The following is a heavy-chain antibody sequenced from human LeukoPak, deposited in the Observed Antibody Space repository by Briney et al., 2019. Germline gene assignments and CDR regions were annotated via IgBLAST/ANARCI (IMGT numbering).Heavy chain of an antibody. CDR3: ARGGFTTMFRGAVITLDAFDI. V-gene: IGHV1-46*01. CDR1: GYSFTNYY. CDR2: INPGGGTT. J-gene: IGHJ3*02. D-gene: IGHD3-10*01. Sequence: ASVKVSCKASGYSFTNYYLHWVRQAPGQGFEWMGIINPGGGTTTYAQKFQGRVTMTRDTSTSTVYMELSSLRSEDTAVYYCARGGFTTMFRGAVITLDAFDIWGQGTMVTVSS.